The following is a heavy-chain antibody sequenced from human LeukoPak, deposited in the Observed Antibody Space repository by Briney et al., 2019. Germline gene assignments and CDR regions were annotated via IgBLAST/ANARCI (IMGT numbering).Heavy chain of an antibody. Sequence: GGSLRLSCAASGFTFSSYSMNWVRQAPGKGLECVSSISSSSRYIYYADSVKGRFTIARDNAKNSLYLQMNSLRAEDTAVYYCARVERYGSASNWFDPWGQGTLVTVSS. CDR1: GFTFSSYS. V-gene: IGHV3-21*01. CDR2: ISSSSRYI. J-gene: IGHJ5*02. D-gene: IGHD3-10*01. CDR3: ARVERYGSASNWFDP.